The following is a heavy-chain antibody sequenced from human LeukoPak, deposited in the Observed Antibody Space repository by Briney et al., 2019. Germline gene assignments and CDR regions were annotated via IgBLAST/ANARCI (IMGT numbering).Heavy chain of an antibody. V-gene: IGHV4-30-4*01. J-gene: IGHJ6*02. CDR2: IYYSGST. CDR1: GGSISSGDYY. D-gene: IGHD7-27*01. Sequence: PSETLSLTCTVSGGSISSGDYYWSWIRQPPGKGLEWIGYIYYSGSTYYNPSLKSRVTISVDTSKNQFSLKLSSVTAADTAVYYCAQTGDDYYYYYGMDVWGQGTTVTVSS. CDR3: AQTGDDYYYYYGMDV.